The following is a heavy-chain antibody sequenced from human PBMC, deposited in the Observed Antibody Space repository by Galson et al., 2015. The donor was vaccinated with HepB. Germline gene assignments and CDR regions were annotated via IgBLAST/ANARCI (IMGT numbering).Heavy chain of an antibody. J-gene: IGHJ4*02. CDR2: INGNDDK. CDR1: GFSLSTSTVG. V-gene: IGHV2-5*01. Sequence: PALVKPTQTLTLTCTFSGFSLSTSTVGVGWIRQPPGKALEWLALINGNDDKRYSPSLKRRLTITKDTSKGQVVLTMTNMDPVDTATYYCAHRRQVITKEFDSWGQGTLVTVSS. CDR3: AHRRQVITKEFDS. D-gene: IGHD1-20*01.